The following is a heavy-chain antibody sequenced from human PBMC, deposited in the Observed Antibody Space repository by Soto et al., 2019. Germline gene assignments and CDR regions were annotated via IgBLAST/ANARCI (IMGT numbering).Heavy chain of an antibody. CDR1: GFTFEDYA. J-gene: IGHJ6*02. CDR3: VEDRGYMYDRPKNPWISYGMDV. V-gene: IGHV3-9*01. CDR2: ISRKSDYI. D-gene: IGHD5-18*01. Sequence: LRPSFAASGFTFEDYATAGGRQSPGKGLEWVSGISRKSDYISYAAPARARFTASIDNPKNSLYLQMNSLRPEDTALYYFVEDRGYMYDRPKNPWISYGMDVWGQGTTVTVSS.